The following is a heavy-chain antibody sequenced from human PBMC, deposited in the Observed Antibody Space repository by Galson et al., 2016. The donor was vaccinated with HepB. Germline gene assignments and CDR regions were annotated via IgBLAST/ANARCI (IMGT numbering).Heavy chain of an antibody. CDR1: GDSVTNNGAA. CDR3: ARAETNWDVTGDHWLDP. D-gene: IGHD7-27*01. Sequence: CAISGDSVTNNGAAWTWIRQSPSRGLEWLGRTYYRSKWWNTYAVSVKSRITINPDTSKNQFSLQLNSVTPEDTAVYYCARAETNWDVTGDHWLDPWGQGILVTVSS. V-gene: IGHV6-1*01. J-gene: IGHJ5*02. CDR2: TYYRSKWWN.